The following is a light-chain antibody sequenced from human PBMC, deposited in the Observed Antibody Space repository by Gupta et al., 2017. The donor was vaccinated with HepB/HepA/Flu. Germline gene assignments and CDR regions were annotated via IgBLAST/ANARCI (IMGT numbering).Light chain of an antibody. CDR2: SNN. V-gene: IGLV1-40*01. CDR1: SSNIGTTSN. CDR3: QSYDSSLRAMV. Sequence: QSVLTQPPSVSGAPGQRVTISCTGSSSNIGTTSNVNWYQRLPGTAPNLLIYSNNNRPSGVPDRFSGSKSGTSASLAITGLQAEDETDYYCQSYDSSLRAMVFGGGTKLAVV. J-gene: IGLJ2*01.